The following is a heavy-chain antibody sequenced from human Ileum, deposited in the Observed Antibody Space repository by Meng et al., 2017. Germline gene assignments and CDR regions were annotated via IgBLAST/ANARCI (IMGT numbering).Heavy chain of an antibody. D-gene: IGHD3-9*01. J-gene: IGHJ5*02. CDR2: TYPADSET. Sequence: GESLKISCKGSGYSFTSYWIAWARQMPGKGLEWMGITYPADSETTYSPSFQGQVTISADKSISTAYVQWSSLKASDTAMYYCARGVTGYAGGNRYIWFDPWGQGTLVTVSS. CDR1: GYSFTSYW. CDR3: ARGVTGYAGGNRYIWFDP. V-gene: IGHV5-51*01.